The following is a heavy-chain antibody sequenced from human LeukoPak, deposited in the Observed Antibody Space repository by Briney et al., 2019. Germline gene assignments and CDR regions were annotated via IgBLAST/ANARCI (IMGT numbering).Heavy chain of an antibody. J-gene: IGHJ5*02. Sequence: ASVKVSCKVSGYTLTELSMHWVRQAPGKGLEWMGGFDPEDGETIYAQKFQGRVTMTEDTSTDTAYMELSSLRAEDTAVYYCAKDEKGGLWFGEKFDPWGQGTLVTVSS. CDR1: GYTLTELS. D-gene: IGHD3-10*01. V-gene: IGHV1-24*01. CDR3: AKDEKGGLWFGEKFDP. CDR2: FDPEDGET.